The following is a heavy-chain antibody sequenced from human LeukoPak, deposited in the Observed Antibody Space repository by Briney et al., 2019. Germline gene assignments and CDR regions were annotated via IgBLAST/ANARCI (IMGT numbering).Heavy chain of an antibody. D-gene: IGHD1-7*01. V-gene: IGHV3-23*01. CDR2: ISGRASST. Sequence: GGSLRLSCAASGFTFNNYAMTWVRQAPGRGLEWVSAISGRASSTYYADAVKGRFTISRDNAKNSLYLQMNSLRAEDTAVYYCARCITGTPGGMDVWGQGTTVTVSS. CDR1: GFTFNNYA. CDR3: ARCITGTPGGMDV. J-gene: IGHJ6*02.